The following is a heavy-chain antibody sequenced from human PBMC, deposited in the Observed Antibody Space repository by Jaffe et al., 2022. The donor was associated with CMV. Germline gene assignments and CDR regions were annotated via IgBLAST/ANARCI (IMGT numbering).Heavy chain of an antibody. Sequence: QLQLQESGPGLVKPSETLSLTCTVSGGSISSSSYYWGWIRQPPGKGLEWIGSIYYSGSTYYNPSLKSRVTISVDTSKNQFSLKLSSVTAADTAVYYCARCTRKITVVTAYFDYWGQGTLVTVSS. CDR1: GGSISSSSYY. CDR2: IYYSGST. J-gene: IGHJ4*02. V-gene: IGHV4-39*01. CDR3: ARCTRKITVVTAYFDY. D-gene: IGHD2-15*01.